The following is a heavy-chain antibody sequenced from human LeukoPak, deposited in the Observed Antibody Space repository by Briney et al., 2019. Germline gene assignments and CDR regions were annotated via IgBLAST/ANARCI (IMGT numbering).Heavy chain of an antibody. V-gene: IGHV1-46*01. J-gene: IGHJ4*02. CDR2: INPSGGST. CDR3: AREPPGGGFDY. CDR1: GYTFTSYY. D-gene: IGHD3-16*01. Sequence: ASVTVSFTASGYTFTSYYMHWVRQAPGQGLEWMGIINPSGGSTSYAQKFQGRVTMTRDTSTSTVYMELSSLRSEDTAVYYCAREPPGGGFDYWGQGTLVTVSS.